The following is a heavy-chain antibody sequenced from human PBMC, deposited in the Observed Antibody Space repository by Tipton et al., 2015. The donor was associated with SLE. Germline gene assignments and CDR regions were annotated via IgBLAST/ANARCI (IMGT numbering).Heavy chain of an antibody. J-gene: IGHJ3*01. CDR2: ISSRSSTI. V-gene: IGHV3-48*01. CDR3: ARDFEIKEGLDAFDV. D-gene: IGHD3/OR15-3a*01. Sequence: SLRLSCAASGFTFSSYWMNWVRQAPGKGLEWISYISSRSSTIYYSDSVKGRFTISRDNAKNALYLQMNSLRGEDTAVYYCARDFEIKEGLDAFDVWGQGTMVTVSS. CDR1: GFTFSSYW.